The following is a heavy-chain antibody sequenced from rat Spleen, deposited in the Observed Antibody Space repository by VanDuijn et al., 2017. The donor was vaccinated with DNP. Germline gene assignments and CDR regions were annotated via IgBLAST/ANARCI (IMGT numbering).Heavy chain of an antibody. Sequence: EVQLVESGGGLVQPGRSLKLSCAVSGFIFSDYDMAWVRQAPAKGLEWVAYIGSPAYAPYYTDSVKGRFAISRDNAKSTLYLQMNSLRSEDMATYYCVRWNSGHFDYWGQGVMVTVSS. CDR1: GFIFSDYD. D-gene: IGHD4-3*01. V-gene: IGHV5-22*01. CDR2: IGSPAYAP. CDR3: VRWNSGHFDY. J-gene: IGHJ2*01.